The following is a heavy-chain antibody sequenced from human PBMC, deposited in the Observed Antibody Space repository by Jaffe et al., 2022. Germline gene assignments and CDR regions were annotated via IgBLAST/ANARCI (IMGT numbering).Heavy chain of an antibody. V-gene: IGHV3-48*03. CDR3: ARDDSSGYYFRIDAFDI. D-gene: IGHD3-22*01. J-gene: IGHJ3*02. Sequence: EVQLVESGGGLVQPGGSLRLSCAASGFTFSSYEMNWVRQAPGKGLEWVSYISSSGSTIYYADSVKGRFTISRDNAKNSLYLQMNSLRAEDTAVYYCARDDSSGYYFRIDAFDIWGQGTMVTVSS. CDR1: GFTFSSYE. CDR2: ISSSGSTI.